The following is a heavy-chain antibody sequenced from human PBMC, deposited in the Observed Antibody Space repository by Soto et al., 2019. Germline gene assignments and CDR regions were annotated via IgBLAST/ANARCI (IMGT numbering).Heavy chain of an antibody. Sequence: HPGGSLRLSCAASGFTFSSYGMHWVRQAPGKGLEWVAVIWYDGSNKYYADSVKGRFTISRDNSKNTLYLQMNSLRAEDTAVYYCARDHCSSTSCFFYYFDYWGQGTLVTVSS. J-gene: IGHJ4*02. CDR3: ARDHCSSTSCFFYYFDY. V-gene: IGHV3-33*01. CDR2: IWYDGSNK. D-gene: IGHD2-2*01. CDR1: GFTFSSYG.